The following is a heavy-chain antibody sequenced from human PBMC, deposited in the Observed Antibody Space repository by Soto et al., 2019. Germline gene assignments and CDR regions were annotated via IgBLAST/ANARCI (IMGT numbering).Heavy chain of an antibody. J-gene: IGHJ6*02. CDR3: AREVTAAAMPPSSLMDV. V-gene: IGHV3-74*01. CDR1: GFTISSLL. Sequence: PGGALRLSCAASGFTISSLLMHGVRRAPGKGLVWVSRINSGGSSTDYADSVKGRFTISRDNAKNTLNLQMNSLRAEDTGVYYCAREVTAAAMPPSSLMDVWGQGTTVTVSS. D-gene: IGHD2-2*01. CDR2: INSGGSST.